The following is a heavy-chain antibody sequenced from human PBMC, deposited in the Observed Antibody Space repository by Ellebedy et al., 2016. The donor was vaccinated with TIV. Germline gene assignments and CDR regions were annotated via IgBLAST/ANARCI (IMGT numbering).Heavy chain of an antibody. J-gene: IGHJ4*02. CDR3: VKEHVSGWPSLDS. CDR1: GFTFAAYS. Sequence: PGGSLRLSCAASGFTFAAYSMHWVRQAPGKGLEWVSVLSWLGCATSYADSVSGRFTMSRDNSKNSLSFQMYSLTVEDTALYYCVKEHVSGWPSLDSWGQGTPVIVSS. V-gene: IGHV3-43*01. D-gene: IGHD6-19*01. CDR2: LSWLGCAT.